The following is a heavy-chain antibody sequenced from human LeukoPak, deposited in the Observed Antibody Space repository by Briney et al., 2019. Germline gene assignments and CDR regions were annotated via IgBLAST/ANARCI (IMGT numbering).Heavy chain of an antibody. CDR3: ARVMALQLWASNWFDP. CDR1: GDSVSSNSAA. Sequence: SQTLSLTCAISGDSVSSNSAAWNWIRQSPSRGLEWLGRTYYRSKWYNDYAVSVKSRITINPDTSKNQFSLQLNSVTPEDTAVYYCARVMALQLWASNWFDPWGQGTLVTVSS. V-gene: IGHV6-1*01. J-gene: IGHJ5*02. D-gene: IGHD5-18*01. CDR2: TYYRSKWYN.